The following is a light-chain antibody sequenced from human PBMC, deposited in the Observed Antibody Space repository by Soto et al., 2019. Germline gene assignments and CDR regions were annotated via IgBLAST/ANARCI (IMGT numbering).Light chain of an antibody. CDR2: DAS. CDR3: QQDYNLPPQWT. J-gene: IGKJ1*01. Sequence: EIVLAQSPGTLSLSPGERATLSCRASQSVRSERLAWYQHKRGQAPRLVIFDASSRATGIPERFSGSGSGTDFTLTISSLQPEDFATYYCQQDYNLPPQWTFGQGTKVDIK. CDR1: QSVRSER. V-gene: IGKV3-20*01.